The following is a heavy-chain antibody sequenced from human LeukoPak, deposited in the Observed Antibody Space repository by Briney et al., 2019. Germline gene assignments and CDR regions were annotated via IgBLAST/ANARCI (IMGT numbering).Heavy chain of an antibody. J-gene: IGHJ4*02. Sequence: GGSLRLSCTPSGFSFSSYEMNWVRQAPGKGLEWVSYISSSGRTPYYSDSVKGRFTISRDNAKNSLYLQMNSLRAEDTAVYYCARRSGYYHYFDYWGQGTLVTVSS. D-gene: IGHD3-3*01. CDR1: GFSFSSYE. V-gene: IGHV3-48*03. CDR3: ARRSGYYHYFDY. CDR2: ISSSGRTP.